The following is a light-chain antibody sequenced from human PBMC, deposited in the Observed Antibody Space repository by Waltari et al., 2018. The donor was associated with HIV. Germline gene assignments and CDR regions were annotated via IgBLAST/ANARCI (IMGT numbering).Light chain of an antibody. J-gene: IGKJ2*01. CDR2: GAS. CDR1: ENINTF. Sequence: DIQVTQSPSSLSASVGDRVTIICRTSENINTFLNWFQQKPGKIPRLLIYGASTLESGVPSRFSGTGSGTDFSLTISALQPEDFATYYCLQGYSSILTFGPGTKLEIK. V-gene: IGKV1-39*01. CDR3: LQGYSSILT.